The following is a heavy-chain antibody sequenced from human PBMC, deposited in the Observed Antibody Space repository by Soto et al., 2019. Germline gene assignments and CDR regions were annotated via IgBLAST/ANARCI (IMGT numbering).Heavy chain of an antibody. Sequence: QVQLQESGPGLVKPSGTLSLTCAVSGGSIRGHYWWSWVRQTPGKGLEWIGEIYHGGATYYNPSLMCRVTVSADASKTQLSLKLISVTAVDTAVYFCARQTISYAVGVWGQGTTVTVSS. V-gene: IGHV4-4*02. J-gene: IGHJ6*02. CDR1: GGSIRGHYW. D-gene: IGHD3-3*01. CDR3: ARQTISYAVGV. CDR2: IYHGGAT.